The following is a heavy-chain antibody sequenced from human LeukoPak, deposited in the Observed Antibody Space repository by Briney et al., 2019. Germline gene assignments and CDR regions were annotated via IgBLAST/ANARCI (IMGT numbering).Heavy chain of an antibody. J-gene: IGHJ6*02. V-gene: IGHV3-30-3*01. CDR2: TSYDGSNK. CDR3: ARGYCSSTSCSYMDV. Sequence: GGSLRLSCAASGFTFSSYAMHWVRQGPGKGLEWVAVTSYDGSNKYYADSVKGRFTISRDNSKNTLYLQMNSLRAEDTAVYYCARGYCSSTSCSYMDVWGQGTTVTVSS. D-gene: IGHD2-2*01. CDR1: GFTFSSYA.